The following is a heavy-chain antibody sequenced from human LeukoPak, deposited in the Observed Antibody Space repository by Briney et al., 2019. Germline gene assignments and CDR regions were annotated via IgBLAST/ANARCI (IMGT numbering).Heavy chain of an antibody. V-gene: IGHV4-4*07. J-gene: IGHJ4*02. CDR1: GGSISSYY. Sequence: SETLSLTCTVSGGSISSYYWSWIRQPAGKGLEWIGRIYTSGSTNYNPSLKSRVTMSVDTSKNQFSLKLSSVTAADTDVYYCARGSWSAAGTSIDYWGQGTLVTVSS. CDR3: ARGSWSAAGTSIDY. D-gene: IGHD6-13*01. CDR2: IYTSGST.